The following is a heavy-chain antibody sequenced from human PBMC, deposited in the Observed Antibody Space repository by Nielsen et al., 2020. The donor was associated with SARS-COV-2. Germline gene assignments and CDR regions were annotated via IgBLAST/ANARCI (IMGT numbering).Heavy chain of an antibody. Sequence: KVSYKASGYTFSTSWIAWVRQMPGNGLEWMASIFPDDSDTRYSPSFRGQVTVSADKSINTAYLQWDSLKASDTGMYYCARVIGSSAWADYWGQGTLVSVSA. CDR1: GYTFSTSW. J-gene: IGHJ4*02. CDR2: IFPDDSDT. CDR3: ARVIGSSAWADY. D-gene: IGHD2-2*01. V-gene: IGHV5-51*01.